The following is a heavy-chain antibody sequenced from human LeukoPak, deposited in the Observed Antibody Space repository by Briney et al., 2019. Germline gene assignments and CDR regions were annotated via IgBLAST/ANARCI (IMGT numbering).Heavy chain of an antibody. CDR2: FDPEDGET. CDR3: ATAGVSSWSFDY. Sequence: ASVKVSCKVSGYTLTELSMHWVRQAPGKGLEWMGGFDPEDGETIYARKFQGRVTMTEDTSTDTAYMELSSLRSEDTAVYYCATAGVSSWSFDYWGQGTLVTVSS. CDR1: GYTLTELS. V-gene: IGHV1-24*01. D-gene: IGHD6-13*01. J-gene: IGHJ4*02.